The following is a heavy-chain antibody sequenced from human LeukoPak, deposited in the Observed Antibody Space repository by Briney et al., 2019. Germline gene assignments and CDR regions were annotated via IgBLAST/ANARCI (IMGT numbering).Heavy chain of an antibody. CDR1: GFTFSDYY. Sequence: GGSLRLSCAASGFTFSDYYMTWIRQAPGKGLEWISNINQNSYTIYYADSVKGRFTISRDNAKSSLFLHMNSLRVEDTAVYYCAKDSCSSTSCRGYFDYWGQGTLVTVSS. D-gene: IGHD2-2*01. CDR2: INQNSYTI. CDR3: AKDSCSSTSCRGYFDY. J-gene: IGHJ4*02. V-gene: IGHV3-11*01.